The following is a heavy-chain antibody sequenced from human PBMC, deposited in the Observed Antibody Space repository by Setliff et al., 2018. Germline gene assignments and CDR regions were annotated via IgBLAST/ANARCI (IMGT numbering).Heavy chain of an antibody. CDR3: ARDRRANGIWFDP. V-gene: IGHV3-30*02. CDR1: GFTFSSYG. Sequence: GGSLRLSCAASGFTFSSYGMHWVRQAPGKGLEWVAFIRYNGNNKYYVDSVKGRFTISRDNSKNTLYLEMNSLRAEDTAVYYCARDRRANGIWFDPWGQGALVTVSS. D-gene: IGHD1-26*01. CDR2: IRYNGNNK. J-gene: IGHJ5*02.